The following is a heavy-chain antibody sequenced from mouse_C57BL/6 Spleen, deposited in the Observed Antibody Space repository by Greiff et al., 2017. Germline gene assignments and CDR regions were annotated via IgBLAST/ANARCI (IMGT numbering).Heavy chain of an antibody. CDR2: ISYDGSN. J-gene: IGHJ4*01. Sequence: EVQLQESGPGLVKPSQSLSLTCSVTGYSITSGYYWNWIRQFPGNKLEWMGYISYDGSNNYNPSLKNRISITRDTSKNQFFLKLNSVTTEDTATYYCARASNYPYYAMDYWGQGTSVTVSS. V-gene: IGHV3-6*01. D-gene: IGHD2-5*01. CDR1: GYSITSGYY. CDR3: ARASNYPYYAMDY.